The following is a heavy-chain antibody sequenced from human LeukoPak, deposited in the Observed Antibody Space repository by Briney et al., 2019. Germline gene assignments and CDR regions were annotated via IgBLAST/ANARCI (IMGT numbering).Heavy chain of an antibody. CDR3: ALTSSSWYYWFDP. CDR1: GYSFTSYW. D-gene: IGHD6-13*01. CDR2: IYPGDSDT. Sequence: GESLKISCKGSGYSFTSYWIGWVRQMPGKGLEWMGIIYPGDSDTRYSPSCQGQVTISADKSISTAYLQWSSLKASDTAMYYCALTSSSWYYWFDPWGQGTLVTVSS. V-gene: IGHV5-51*01. J-gene: IGHJ5*02.